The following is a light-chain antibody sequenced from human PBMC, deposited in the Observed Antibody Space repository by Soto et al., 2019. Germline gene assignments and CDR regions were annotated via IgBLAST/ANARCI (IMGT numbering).Light chain of an antibody. CDR3: SSYTSSSTHWV. CDR1: SSDVGGYNY. J-gene: IGLJ3*02. V-gene: IGLV2-14*01. Sequence: QSALTQPASVSGSPGQSITISCTGTSSDVGGYNYVSWYQQHPGTAPKFMIYEVSNRPSGVSNRFSGSKSGNTASLTISGLQAEDEADYYCSSYTSSSTHWVFGGGTKLTVL. CDR2: EVS.